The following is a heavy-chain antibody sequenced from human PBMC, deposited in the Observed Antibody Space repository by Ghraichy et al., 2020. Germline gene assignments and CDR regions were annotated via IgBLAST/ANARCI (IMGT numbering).Heavy chain of an antibody. CDR1: GGSFSGYY. J-gene: IGHJ5*02. V-gene: IGHV4-34*01. CDR3: ARNWGSGWYRGWFDP. D-gene: IGHD6-19*01. Sequence: SQTLSLTCAVYGGSFSGYYWSWIRQPPGKGLEWIWEINHSGSTNYNPSLKSRVTISVDTSKNQFSLKLSSVTAADTAVYYCARNWGSGWYRGWFDPWGQGTLVTVSS. CDR2: INHSGST.